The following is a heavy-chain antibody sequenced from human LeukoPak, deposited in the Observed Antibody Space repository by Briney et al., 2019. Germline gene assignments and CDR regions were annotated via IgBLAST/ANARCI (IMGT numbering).Heavy chain of an antibody. Sequence: ASVKVSCKASGYTFTSYAMHWVRQAPGQRLEWMGWINAGNGNTKYSQKYQGRVTITRDTSASTAYMELSSLRSEDTAVYYCARDAVSIEGRWEPWYFDLWGRGTLVTVSS. CDR1: GYTFTSYA. J-gene: IGHJ2*01. V-gene: IGHV1-3*01. CDR3: ARDAVSIEGRWEPWYFDL. D-gene: IGHD1-26*01. CDR2: INAGNGNT.